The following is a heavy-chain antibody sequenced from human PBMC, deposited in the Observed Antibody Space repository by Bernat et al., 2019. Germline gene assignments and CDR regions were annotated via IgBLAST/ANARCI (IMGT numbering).Heavy chain of an antibody. D-gene: IGHD5-18*01. J-gene: IGHJ4*02. CDR2: IIGSGGRT. CDR3: AKDLSRGLLLDY. CDR1: GFTFSSYA. Sequence: EVQLLESGGGLAQPGGSLRLSCAASGFTFSSYAMSWVRQAPGKGLEWVLGIIGSGGRTYCADSVKGRFTISRDNSKKTLYLQMNSLRADDTAVYYCAKDLSRGLLLDYWGQGTLVTVSS. V-gene: IGHV3-23*01.